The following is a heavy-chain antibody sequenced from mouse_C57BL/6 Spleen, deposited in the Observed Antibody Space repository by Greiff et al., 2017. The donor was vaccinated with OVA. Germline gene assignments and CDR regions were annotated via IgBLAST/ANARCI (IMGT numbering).Heavy chain of an antibody. D-gene: IGHD1-1*01. CDR1: GYTFTDYN. J-gene: IGHJ3*01. Sequence: VQLKQSGPELVKPGASVKIPCKASGYTFTDYNMDWVKQSHGKSLEWIGDINPNNGGTIYNQKFKGKATLTVDKSSSTAYMELRSLTSEDTAVYYCARGEYYGSSPWFAYWGQGTLVTVSA. CDR3: ARGEYYGSSPWFAY. V-gene: IGHV1-18*01. CDR2: INPNNGGT.